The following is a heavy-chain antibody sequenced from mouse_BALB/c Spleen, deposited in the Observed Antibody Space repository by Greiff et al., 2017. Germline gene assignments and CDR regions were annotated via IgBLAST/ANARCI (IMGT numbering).Heavy chain of an antibody. CDR3: ARGLYYGSSD. Sequence: VQLQQSGAELARPGASVKLSCKASGYTFTSYWMQWVKQRPGQGLEWIGAIYPGDGDTRYTQKFKGKATLTADKSSSTAYMQLSSLASEDSAVYYCARGLYYGSSDWGQGTTLTVSS. CDR1: GYTFTSYW. J-gene: IGHJ2*01. CDR2: IYPGDGDT. V-gene: IGHV1-87*01. D-gene: IGHD1-1*01.